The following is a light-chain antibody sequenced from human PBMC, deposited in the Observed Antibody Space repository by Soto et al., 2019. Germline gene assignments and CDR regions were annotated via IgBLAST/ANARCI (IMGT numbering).Light chain of an antibody. Sequence: QSALTQPPSASGSPGQSVTISCTGTSSDVGGYNYVSWHQQHPDKAPKLIIYEVSKRPSGVPDRFSGSKSGNTASLTVSGLQAEDEADYYCSSYAGSNNLIFGGGTKLTVL. CDR1: SSDVGGYNY. J-gene: IGLJ2*01. V-gene: IGLV2-8*01. CDR2: EVS. CDR3: SSYAGSNNLI.